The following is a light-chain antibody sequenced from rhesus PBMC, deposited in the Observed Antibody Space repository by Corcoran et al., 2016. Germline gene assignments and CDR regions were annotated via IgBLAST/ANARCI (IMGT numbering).Light chain of an antibody. CDR3: SSYAKSSAII. CDR1: SSDIGDYNY. Sequence: QAALTQSSSVSGSPGQSVTISCTGLSSDIGDYNYVSWYQQHPGKVPKLIIYEVSKRPSGASDRFSGSKSGNTASLTISGLQAEDEADYDCSSYAKSSAIIFGTGTRLTVL. CDR2: EVS. V-gene: IGLV2-13*02. J-gene: IGLJ1*01.